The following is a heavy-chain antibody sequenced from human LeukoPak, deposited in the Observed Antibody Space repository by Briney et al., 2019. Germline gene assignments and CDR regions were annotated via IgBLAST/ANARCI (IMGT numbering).Heavy chain of an antibody. CDR1: GGSISGSSYY. V-gene: IGHV4-39*07. D-gene: IGHD1-26*01. CDR3: ARNRVVGAPNFDY. Sequence: PSETLSLTCTVSGGSISGSSYYWGWIRQPPGKGLEWIGSIYYSGSTYYNPSLKSRVTMSVDTSKNQFSLKLSSVTAADTAVYYCARNRVVGAPNFDYWGQGTLVTVSS. J-gene: IGHJ4*02. CDR2: IYYSGST.